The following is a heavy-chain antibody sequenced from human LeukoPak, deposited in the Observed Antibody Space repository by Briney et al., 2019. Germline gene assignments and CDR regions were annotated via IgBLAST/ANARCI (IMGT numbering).Heavy chain of an antibody. CDR3: PRGTSVVAGIDF. CDR2: IDSEGISA. Sequence: PGGSARLFCGASGFIFSSYWMHWVRHARGKGRDWVSHIDSEGISATYGDPAKGRFTMSRDNAKNTVYLQMNSLRAEDTAVYYCPRGTSVVAGIDFWGQGSLVTVSS. CDR1: GFIFSSYW. D-gene: IGHD2-15*01. V-gene: IGHV3-74*01. J-gene: IGHJ4*02.